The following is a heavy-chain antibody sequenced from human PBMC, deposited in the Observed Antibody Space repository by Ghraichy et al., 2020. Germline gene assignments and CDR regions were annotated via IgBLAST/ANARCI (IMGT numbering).Heavy chain of an antibody. D-gene: IGHD3-3*01. CDR1: GYTFTSYD. CDR2: MNPNSGNT. CDR3: ARGYTYYDFWSGYYYVLGWFDP. Sequence: ASVKVSCKASGYTFTSYDINWVRQATGQGLEWMGWMNPNSGNTGYAQKFQGRVTMTRNTSISTAYMELSSLRSEDTAVYYCARGYTYYDFWSGYYYVLGWFDPWGQGTLLTVSS. J-gene: IGHJ5*02. V-gene: IGHV1-8*01.